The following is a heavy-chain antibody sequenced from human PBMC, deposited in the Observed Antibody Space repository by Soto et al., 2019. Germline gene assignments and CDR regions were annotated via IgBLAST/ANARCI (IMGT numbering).Heavy chain of an antibody. CDR1: GFTFSSYE. CDR2: ISSRGSTI. J-gene: IGHJ6*02. Sequence: GGSLRLSCAASGFTFSSYEMNWVRQAPGKGLEWVSYISSRGSTIHYADSVKGRFTISRDNAKNSLYLQMNSLRAEDTAVYYCARLDCSSTSCYRHYGMDVWGQGTTVTVSS. CDR3: ARLDCSSTSCYRHYGMDV. D-gene: IGHD2-2*02. V-gene: IGHV3-48*03.